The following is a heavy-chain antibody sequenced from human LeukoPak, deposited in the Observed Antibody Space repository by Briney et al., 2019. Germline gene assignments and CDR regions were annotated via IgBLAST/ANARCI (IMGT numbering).Heavy chain of an antibody. CDR1: GFTFDDYA. CDR2: ISWNSGSI. Sequence: PGGSLRLSCAASGFTFDDYAMHWVGQAPGKGLEWVSGISWNSGSIGYADSLKGRFTISRDNAKNSLYLQMNSLRAEDTALYYCAKGPHFGDYGSPFDYWGQGTLVTVSS. CDR3: AKGPHFGDYGSPFDY. J-gene: IGHJ4*02. D-gene: IGHD4-17*01. V-gene: IGHV3-9*01.